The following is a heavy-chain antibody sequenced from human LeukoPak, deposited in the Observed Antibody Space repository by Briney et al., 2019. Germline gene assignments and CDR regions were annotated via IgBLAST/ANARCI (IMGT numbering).Heavy chain of an antibody. CDR2: ISGSGGST. CDR1: GFTFSSYA. D-gene: IGHD5-12*01. Sequence: GGSLRLSCAASGFTFSSYAMSWVRQAPGKGLEWVSAISGSGGSTYYADSVKGRFTISRDNAKNSLYLQMNSLRAEDTAVYYCAREMVATIRWDFDYWGQGTLVTVSS. V-gene: IGHV3-23*01. J-gene: IGHJ4*02. CDR3: AREMVATIRWDFDY.